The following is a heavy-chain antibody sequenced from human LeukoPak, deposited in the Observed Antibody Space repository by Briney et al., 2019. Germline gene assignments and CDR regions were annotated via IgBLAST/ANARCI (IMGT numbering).Heavy chain of an antibody. CDR1: GFTFGDYA. CDR3: TRAPHRYSYGPMNY. CDR2: IRSKAYGGTT. Sequence: PGRSLRLSCTASGFTFGDYAMSWVRQAPGKGLEWVGFIRSKAYGGTTEYAASVKGRFTISRDDSKSIAYLQMNSLKPEDTAVYYCTRAPHRYSYGPMNYWGQGTLVTVSS. V-gene: IGHV3-49*04. J-gene: IGHJ4*02. D-gene: IGHD5-18*01.